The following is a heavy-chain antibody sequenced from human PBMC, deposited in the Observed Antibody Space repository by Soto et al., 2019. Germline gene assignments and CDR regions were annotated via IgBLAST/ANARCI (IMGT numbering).Heavy chain of an antibody. J-gene: IGHJ5*02. CDR3: AKEKISTSCCNWFDP. Sequence: GGSLRLSCGASGFTFSDYYMSWIRQAPGKGLEWVSYISSSSSYTNYADSVKGRFTISRDSAKNSLYLQMNSLRAEDTAVYYCAKEKISTSCCNWFDPWGQGTLVTVSS. CDR1: GFTFSDYY. V-gene: IGHV3-11*05. CDR2: ISSSSSYT. D-gene: IGHD2-2*01.